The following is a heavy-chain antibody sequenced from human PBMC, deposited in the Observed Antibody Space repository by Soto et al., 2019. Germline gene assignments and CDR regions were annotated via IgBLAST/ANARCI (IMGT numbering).Heavy chain of an antibody. V-gene: IGHV1-2*02. CDR2: INPNTGDT. CDR3: ARDGHRSGDY. CDR1: EYRFTAYY. J-gene: IGHJ4*02. D-gene: IGHD1-26*01. Sequence: QVQLVQSGAEVKKPGASVKVSCKASEYRFTAYYIHWVRQAPGQGLEWMGLINPNTGDTNYAQNFQGRVTMTRDTSISTADMELSRRRSDDTAIYYCARDGHRSGDYWGQGTLVTVSS.